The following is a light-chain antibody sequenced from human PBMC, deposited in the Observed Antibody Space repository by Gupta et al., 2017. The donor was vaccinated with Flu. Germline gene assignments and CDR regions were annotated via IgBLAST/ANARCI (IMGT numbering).Light chain of an antibody. CDR2: GAS. CDR3: KQYGSSPST. CDR1: PSVSSSY. V-gene: IGKV3-20*01. J-gene: IGKJ5*01. Sequence: IVLTHSPGTLSLSPGERATLPCRASPSVSSSYLAWYQQKPGQAPRLLSYGASSRATGIPDRFSGSGSGTDFTLTISRLETEDFAVYYCKQYGSSPSTFGQGTRLEMK.